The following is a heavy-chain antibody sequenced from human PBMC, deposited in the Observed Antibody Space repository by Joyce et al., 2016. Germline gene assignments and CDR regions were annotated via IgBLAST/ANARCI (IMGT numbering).Heavy chain of an antibody. Sequence: QVQLVQSGTEVKKPGASVKVSCRTSGYTFTSYDINWVRQPTGQGLEWMGWMTPNSGDKGYAQNFQGRITITRDTSISTAYMELSSLTSEDSAVYYCARNKYGTGTFENWGQGTVVTVSS. CDR2: MTPNSGDK. D-gene: IGHD3-10*01. V-gene: IGHV1-8*03. CDR1: GYTFTSYD. CDR3: ARNKYGTGTFEN. J-gene: IGHJ4*02.